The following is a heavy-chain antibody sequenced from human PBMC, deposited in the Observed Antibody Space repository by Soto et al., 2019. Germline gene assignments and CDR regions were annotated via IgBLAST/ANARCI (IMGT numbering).Heavy chain of an antibody. D-gene: IGHD7-27*01. J-gene: IGHJ4*02. V-gene: IGHV3-30*18. Sequence: QVQLVESGGGVVQPGRSLRLSCAASGFTFSSYGMHWVRQAPGKGLEWVAVISYDGSNKYYADSVKGRFTISRDNSKNTLYLQMNSLRAEDTAVYYCAKGNWGGTLDYWGQGTLVTGSS. CDR1: GFTFSSYG. CDR3: AKGNWGGTLDY. CDR2: ISYDGSNK.